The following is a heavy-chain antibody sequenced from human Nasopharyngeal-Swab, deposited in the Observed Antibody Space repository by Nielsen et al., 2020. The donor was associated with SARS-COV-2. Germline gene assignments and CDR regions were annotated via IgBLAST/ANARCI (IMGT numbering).Heavy chain of an antibody. CDR1: GFTFSSYW. J-gene: IGHJ4*02. V-gene: IGHV3-74*01. CDR3: AVFTDSSGYYYEEFDY. D-gene: IGHD3-22*01. Sequence: GGSLRLSCAASGFTFSSYWMHWVRQAPGKGLVWVSRINSDGSSTSYADSVKGRFTISRDNAKNTLYLRMNSLRAEDTAVYYCAVFTDSSGYYYEEFDYWGQGTLVTVSS. CDR2: INSDGSST.